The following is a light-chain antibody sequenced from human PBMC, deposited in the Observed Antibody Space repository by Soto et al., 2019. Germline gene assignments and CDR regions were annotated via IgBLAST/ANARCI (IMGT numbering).Light chain of an antibody. Sequence: IQLTQSPSSLSASVGDRVTITCRASHGISSYLAWYQQKPGKALKLLIYAASTLQSGVPSRFSGSGSGTDFTLTISRLEPEDFAVFYCQHYDSLPITFGQGTRLEIK. V-gene: IGKV1-9*01. CDR1: HGISSY. J-gene: IGKJ5*01. CDR2: AAS. CDR3: QHYDSLPIT.